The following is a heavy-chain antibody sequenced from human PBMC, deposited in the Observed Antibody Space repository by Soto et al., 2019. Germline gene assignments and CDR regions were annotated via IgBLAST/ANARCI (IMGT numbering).Heavy chain of an antibody. CDR3: AKDSIAGRPDYYYGIDV. D-gene: IGHD6-6*01. Sequence: SETLSLTCAVYGGSFSGYYWNWIRQPPGKGLEWIGEINHSGSTNYNPSLKGRVTISVDTSKNQFSLKLSSVTAEDTAVYYCAKDSIAGRPDYYYGIDVWGQGTTVTVSS. CDR2: INHSGST. V-gene: IGHV4-34*01. CDR1: GGSFSGYY. J-gene: IGHJ6*02.